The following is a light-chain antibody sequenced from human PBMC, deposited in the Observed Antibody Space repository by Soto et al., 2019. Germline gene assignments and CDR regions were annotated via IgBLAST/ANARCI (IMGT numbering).Light chain of an antibody. V-gene: IGLV2-8*01. Sequence: QSVLTKPPYASGSLGRSVTISCTGTSSDVGAYNYVSWYQQPPGQAPKLMIYEVTRRPSGVPDRFSGSKSGNTASLNVSGLQAEDEADYYCCSYADNTDYVFGTGTKVTVL. CDR3: CSYADNTDYV. CDR1: SSDVGAYNY. CDR2: EVT. J-gene: IGLJ1*01.